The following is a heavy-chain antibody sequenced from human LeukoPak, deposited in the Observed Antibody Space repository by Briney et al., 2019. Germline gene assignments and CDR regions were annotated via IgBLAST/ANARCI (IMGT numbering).Heavy chain of an antibody. Sequence: GGSLRLSCAASGFTFDDYGMSWVRQAPGKGLEWVSGINWNGGSTGYADSVKGRFTTSRDNAKNSLYLQMNSLRAEDTALYHCARVGYDSSGYYPLDYYYYGMDVWGQGTTATVS. CDR1: GFTFDDYG. CDR2: INWNGGST. CDR3: ARVGYDSSGYYPLDYYYYGMDV. V-gene: IGHV3-20*01. D-gene: IGHD3-22*01. J-gene: IGHJ6*02.